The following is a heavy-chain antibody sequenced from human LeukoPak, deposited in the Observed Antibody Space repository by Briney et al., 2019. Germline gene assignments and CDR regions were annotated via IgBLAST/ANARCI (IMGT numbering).Heavy chain of an antibody. D-gene: IGHD6-13*01. CDR1: GYTFTSYY. CDR3: AGGLSADFGEFRIAAAVRLATFDY. J-gene: IGHJ4*02. CDR2: INPSGGST. Sequence: ASVKVSCKASGYTFTSYYMHWVRQAPGQGLEWMGIINPSGGSTSYAQKFQGRVTMTRDTSTSTVYMELSSLRSEDTAVYYCAGGLSADFGEFRIAAAVRLATFDYWGQGTLVTVSS. V-gene: IGHV1-46*01.